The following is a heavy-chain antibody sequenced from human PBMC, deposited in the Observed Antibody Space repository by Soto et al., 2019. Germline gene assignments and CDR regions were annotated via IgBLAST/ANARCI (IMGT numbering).Heavy chain of an antibody. CDR2: IYYSGST. CDR3: ARCSRRGYCSGGSCPPDAFDI. J-gene: IGHJ3*02. CDR1: GGSISSYY. Sequence: QVQLQESGPGLVKPSETLSLTCTVSGGSISSYYWSWIRQPPGKGLEWIGYIYYSGSTNYNPSLKSRVTISVDTSKNQCSLKLSSVTAADTAVYYCARCSRRGYCSGGSCPPDAFDIWGQGTMVTVSS. V-gene: IGHV4-59*01. D-gene: IGHD2-15*01.